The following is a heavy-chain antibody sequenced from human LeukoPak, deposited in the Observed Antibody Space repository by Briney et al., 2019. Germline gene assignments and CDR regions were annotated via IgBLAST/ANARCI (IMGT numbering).Heavy chain of an antibody. CDR3: ARSRGPNTFGGVHDY. V-gene: IGHV3-23*01. Sequence: GGSLRLSCAASGFTFSSYPMHWIRQAPGKGLEWVSGISGSGGSTYYADSVKGRFTISRDNSKNTLYLQMNSLRAEDTAVYYCARSRGPNTFGGVHDYWGQGTLVTVSS. CDR1: GFTFSSYP. D-gene: IGHD3-16*01. J-gene: IGHJ4*02. CDR2: ISGSGGST.